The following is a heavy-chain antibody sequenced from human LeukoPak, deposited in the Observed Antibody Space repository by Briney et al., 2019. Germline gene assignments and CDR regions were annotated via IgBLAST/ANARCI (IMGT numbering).Heavy chain of an antibody. Sequence: SETLSLTCTVSGGSISSYYWSWIRQPPGKGLEWIGYIYYSGSTNYNPSLESRVTISVDTSKNQFSLKLSSVTAADTAVYYCARRGYGDYAYYFDYWGQGTLVTVSS. J-gene: IGHJ4*02. CDR2: IYYSGST. D-gene: IGHD4-17*01. CDR1: GGSISSYY. V-gene: IGHV4-59*08. CDR3: ARRGYGDYAYYFDY.